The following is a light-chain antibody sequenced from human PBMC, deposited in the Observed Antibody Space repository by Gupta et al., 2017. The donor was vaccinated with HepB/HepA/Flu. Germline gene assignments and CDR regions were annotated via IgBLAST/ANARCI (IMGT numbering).Light chain of an antibody. Sequence: SYELTQPPSVSVSPGQPASIPCSGDKLGDKYACWYQQKPGQAPVLVIYQDSKRPSGIPERFSGSNSGNTATLTISGTQAMDEADYYCQAWDSSLHVVFGGGTKLTVL. J-gene: IGLJ2*01. CDR1: KLGDKY. CDR2: QDS. V-gene: IGLV3-1*01. CDR3: QAWDSSLHVV.